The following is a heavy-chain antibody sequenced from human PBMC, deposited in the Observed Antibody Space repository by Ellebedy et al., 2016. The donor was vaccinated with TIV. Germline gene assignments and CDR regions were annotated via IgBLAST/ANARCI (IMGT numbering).Heavy chain of an antibody. Sequence: GESLKISCEASGFTFSSYWMSWVRQAPGKGLEWVANIKQDGSEKYYVDSVKGRFTISRDNAKNSLYLQMNSLRAEDKAVYYCARAAAGIPHGMDVWGQGTTVTVSS. D-gene: IGHD6-13*01. CDR2: IKQDGSEK. CDR1: GFTFSSYW. V-gene: IGHV3-7*03. CDR3: ARAAAGIPHGMDV. J-gene: IGHJ6*02.